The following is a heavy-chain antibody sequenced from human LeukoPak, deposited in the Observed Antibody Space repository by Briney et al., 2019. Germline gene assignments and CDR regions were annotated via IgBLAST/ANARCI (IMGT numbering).Heavy chain of an antibody. J-gene: IGHJ4*02. CDR3: ARDPDSSGWYYFDY. Sequence: GGSLRLSCAESGFAFSTYGMHWVRQAPGKGLEWVAFIRHVGSNEYYADSVRGRFTISRDNSKNTLYLQMNSLRAEDTAVYYCARDPDSSGWYYFDYWGQGTLVTVSS. CDR1: GFAFSTYG. CDR2: IRHVGSNE. V-gene: IGHV3-30*02. D-gene: IGHD6-19*01.